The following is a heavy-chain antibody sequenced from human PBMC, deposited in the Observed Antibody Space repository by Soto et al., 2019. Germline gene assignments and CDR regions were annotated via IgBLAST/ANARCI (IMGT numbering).Heavy chain of an antibody. J-gene: IGHJ4*02. CDR1: GFTFSNGW. D-gene: IGHD2-15*01. Sequence: GGSLRLSCAASGFTFSNGWMSWVRQAPGKGLEWVGRIKSEIAGGTTDYSAPVKGRFSISRDDSRDTLYLQMNSLITEDTAVYYCTTDSTQTFCDGGPCYSVQTKSHDSWGQGTLVTVSS. CDR3: TTDSTQTFCDGGPCYSVQTKSHDS. V-gene: IGHV3-15*01. CDR2: IKSEIAGGTT.